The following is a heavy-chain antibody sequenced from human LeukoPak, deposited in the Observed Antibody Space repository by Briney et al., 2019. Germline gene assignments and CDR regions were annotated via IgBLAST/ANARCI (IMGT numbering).Heavy chain of an antibody. CDR1: GFTFDDYA. V-gene: IGHV3-9*03. Sequence: GRSLRLSCAASGFTFDDYAMHWVRQAPGKGLEWVSGISWNSGSIGYADSVKGRFTISRDNAKNSLYLQMNSLRAEDMALYYCAKASGPYSGGYLYYFDYWGQGTLVTVSS. D-gene: IGHD1-26*01. CDR2: ISWNSGSI. J-gene: IGHJ4*02. CDR3: AKASGPYSGGYLYYFDY.